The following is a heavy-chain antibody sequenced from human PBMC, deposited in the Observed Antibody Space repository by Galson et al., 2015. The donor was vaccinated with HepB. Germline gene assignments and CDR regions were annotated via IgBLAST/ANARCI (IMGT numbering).Heavy chain of an antibody. Sequence: SLRLSCAGSGFIFRHHAMAWIRQAPGKGLEWVSGINGRGSTRSYSDAVQGRFSISRDHSTDTVFLQMDNLRAEDTAVYYCVKEGSWFGGDWFDPWGQGALVTVS. CDR2: INGRGSTR. D-gene: IGHD3-16*01. CDR1: GFIFRHHA. V-gene: IGHV3-23*01. CDR3: VKEGSWFGGDWFDP. J-gene: IGHJ5*02.